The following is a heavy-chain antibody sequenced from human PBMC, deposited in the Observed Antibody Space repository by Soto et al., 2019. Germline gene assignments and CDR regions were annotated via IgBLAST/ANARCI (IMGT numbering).Heavy chain of an antibody. Sequence: PSETLSLTCNVSGGSISSSRSYWAWIRQPPGKGLEWIANIFYSGSTYYNPSLASRVTVSVDTSKNQFSLELSSVTAADTAVYYCTRGPIGRVSDIWGQGTVVTVSS. CDR3: TRGPIGRVSDI. CDR2: IFYSGST. J-gene: IGHJ3*02. V-gene: IGHV4-39*07. D-gene: IGHD3-10*01. CDR1: GGSISSSRSY.